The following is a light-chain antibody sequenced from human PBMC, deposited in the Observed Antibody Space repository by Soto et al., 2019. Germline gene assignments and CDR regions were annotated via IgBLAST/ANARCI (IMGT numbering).Light chain of an antibody. CDR3: QQYGSSSWT. CDR1: QSVSSSY. J-gene: IGKJ1*01. V-gene: IGKV3-20*01. Sequence: ELVLTHSPGTLSLSPGERATLSCRASQSVSSSYLAWYQQKPGQAPRLLIYGTSSRATAIPDRFSGSGSGTDFTLTISRLEPEDFAVYYCQQYGSSSWTFGQGTRWIS. CDR2: GTS.